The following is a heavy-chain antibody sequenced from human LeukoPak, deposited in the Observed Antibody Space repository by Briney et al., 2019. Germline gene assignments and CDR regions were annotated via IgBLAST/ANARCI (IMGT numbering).Heavy chain of an antibody. V-gene: IGHV3-13*01. D-gene: IGHD2/OR15-2a*01. CDR1: AFTFSNYD. CDR3: ATGNCNTNNCYQALDN. CDR2: IGSGGDT. Sequence: GRSLRLSCETSAFTFSNYDMHWVRQRAGKGLEWVSFIGSGGDTYYSGPVKGRFTISRENAKKSLYLQMSSLRAEDTAVYYCATGNCNTNNCYQALDNWGQGTLVTVSS. J-gene: IGHJ4*02.